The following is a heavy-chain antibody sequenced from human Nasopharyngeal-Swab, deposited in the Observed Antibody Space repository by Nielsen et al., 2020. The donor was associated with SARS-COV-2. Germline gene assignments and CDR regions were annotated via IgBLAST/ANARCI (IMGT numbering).Heavy chain of an antibody. CDR3: VKDPDPTPLTWYFDL. CDR2: ISWDGDRP. Sequence: GGSLRLSCAASGFTFDDYTMHWVRQAPGRGLEWISLISWDGDRPYYADSVKGRFTISRDNSKNSLYLQMNSLRTEDTAFYYCVKDPDPTPLTWYFDLWGRGTLVTVSS. V-gene: IGHV3-43*01. CDR1: GFTFDDYT. J-gene: IGHJ2*01.